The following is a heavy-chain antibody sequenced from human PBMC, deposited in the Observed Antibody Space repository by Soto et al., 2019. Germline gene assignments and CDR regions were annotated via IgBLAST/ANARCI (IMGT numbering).Heavy chain of an antibody. D-gene: IGHD5-12*01. CDR3: ARVSVDVPE. CDR1: GPTFNAYY. V-gene: IGHV1-2*02. Sequence: PLVQSGAEVTKPGASVKVSCKTSGPTFNAYYIHWVRQAPGQGLEWMGWIDPKSGGTTYEQKFLGRVTMTRDASINTAYMELNRLTSDDTAVYYCARVSVDVPEWGQGTLLTVSS. CDR2: IDPKSGGT. J-gene: IGHJ4*02.